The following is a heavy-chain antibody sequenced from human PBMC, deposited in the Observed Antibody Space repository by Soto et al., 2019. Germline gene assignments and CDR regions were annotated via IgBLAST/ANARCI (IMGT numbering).Heavy chain of an antibody. CDR3: ARGWGRIFDY. V-gene: IGHV4-34*01. J-gene: IGHJ4*02. D-gene: IGHD7-27*01. CDR2: INHSGST. Sequence: QVQLQQWGAGLLKPSETLSLTCAVYGGSFSGYYWNWIRQPPGKGLEWIGEINHSGSTNYNPSLTRRVTLSVDTSKNQFSLKLSSVPAADTAVYYCARGWGRIFDYWGQGTLVTVSS. CDR1: GGSFSGYY.